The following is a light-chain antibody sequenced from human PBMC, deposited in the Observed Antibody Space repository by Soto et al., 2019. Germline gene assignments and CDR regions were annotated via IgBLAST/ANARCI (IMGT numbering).Light chain of an antibody. V-gene: IGLV2-8*01. CDR2: DVN. Sequence: QSALTQPPSASGSPGQSVTISCTGTSSNIGAYNYVSWYQQHPGKAPKLIIFDVNKWPSGVPDRFSGSKTGNTVYLTVSGLQAEDEADYYCSSYSASSTLVFGTGTKLTVL. CDR3: SSYSASSTLV. CDR1: SSNIGAYNY. J-gene: IGLJ1*01.